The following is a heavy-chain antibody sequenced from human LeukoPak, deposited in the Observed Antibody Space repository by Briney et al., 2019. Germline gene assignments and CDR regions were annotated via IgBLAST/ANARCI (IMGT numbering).Heavy chain of an antibody. D-gene: IGHD3-16*01. CDR1: GGSISTYY. CDR3: ARGGKRRLDY. J-gene: IGHJ4*02. CDR2: IYYRGYT. Sequence: SETLSLTRTVSGGSISTYYWSWIRQPPGEGLEWIGYIYYRGYTNYNPSPKSRVTISLDASKNQFSLKLSFVTAADTAVYYCARGGKRRLDYWGQGTLVTVSS. V-gene: IGHV4-59*01.